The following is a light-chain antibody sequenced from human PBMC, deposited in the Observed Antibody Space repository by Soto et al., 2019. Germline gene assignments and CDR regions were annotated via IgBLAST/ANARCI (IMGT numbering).Light chain of an antibody. V-gene: IGLV4-60*03. Sequence: QPVLTQSSSASASLGSSVKLTCTLSSGHSSYIIAWHQQQPGKAPRYLMKLEGSGSYNKGSGVPDRFSGSSSGADRHLTISNLQSEDEADYYCETWDSNTVVFGGGTKLTVL. CDR2: LEGSGSY. CDR3: ETWDSNTVV. CDR1: SGHSSYI. J-gene: IGLJ2*01.